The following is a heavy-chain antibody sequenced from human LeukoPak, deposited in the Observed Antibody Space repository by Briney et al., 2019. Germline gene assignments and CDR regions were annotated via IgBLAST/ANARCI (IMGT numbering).Heavy chain of an antibody. D-gene: IGHD6-19*01. V-gene: IGHV3-66*01. CDR2: IYSGGST. J-gene: IGHJ4*02. Sequence: GSLEPSFAAPGFHLSSNYLSWVRPAPGKGPGGGSVIYSGGSTYYADSVKGRFTISRDNSKNTLYLQMNSLRAEDTAVYYCARDRWYSSGWPSYWGQGTLVTVSS. CDR1: GFHLSSNY. CDR3: ARDRWYSSGWPSY.